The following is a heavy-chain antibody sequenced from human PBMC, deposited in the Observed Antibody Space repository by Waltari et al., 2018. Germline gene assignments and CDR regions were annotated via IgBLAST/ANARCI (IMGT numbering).Heavy chain of an antibody. V-gene: IGHV3-48*03. CDR2: ISNSGSTI. CDR1: GFTFTTYD. D-gene: IGHD3-3*01. CDR3: SRGGTDFWTGGEDRYYFDY. Sequence: EVQLEESGGDLVQPGGSLRLSCAASGFTFTTYDFNWVRQAPGKGLEWISYISNSGSTIYYANYVKGRFTISRDNAKNSLFLQMNNLRAEDAAIYYCSRGGTDFWTGGEDRYYFDYWGRGTMVTVSS. J-gene: IGHJ4*02.